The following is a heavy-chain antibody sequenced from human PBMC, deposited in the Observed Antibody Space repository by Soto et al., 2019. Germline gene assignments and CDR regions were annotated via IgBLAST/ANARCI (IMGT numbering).Heavy chain of an antibody. CDR3: ARGVRRAASSFYFDY. J-gene: IGHJ4*02. D-gene: IGHD2-15*01. Sequence: PSETLSLTCTVSGGSISSYYWNWIRQPPGKGLEWIGYSYYSGSTNYNPSLKSRVTISVDTSKNQFSLMLSSVTAADTAMYYCARGVRRAASSFYFDYWGQGTLVTVSS. CDR2: SYYSGST. CDR1: GGSISSYY. V-gene: IGHV4-59*01.